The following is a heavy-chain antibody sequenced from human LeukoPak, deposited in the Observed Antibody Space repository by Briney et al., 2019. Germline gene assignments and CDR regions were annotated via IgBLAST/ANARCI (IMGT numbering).Heavy chain of an antibody. Sequence: GSLRLSCAASGFTFSSYEMNWVRQAPGKGLEWVSYIRSGSTIYDADSVKGRFTISRDNAKNSLYLQMNSLRAEDRAVYYCARESIAVAGAPFDYWGQGTMVTVSS. CDR3: ARESIAVAGAPFDY. D-gene: IGHD6-19*01. J-gene: IGHJ4*02. CDR2: IRSGSTI. V-gene: IGHV3-48*03. CDR1: GFTFSSYE.